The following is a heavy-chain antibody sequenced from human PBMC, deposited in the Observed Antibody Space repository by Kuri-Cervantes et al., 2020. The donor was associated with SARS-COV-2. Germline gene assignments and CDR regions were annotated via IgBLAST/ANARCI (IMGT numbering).Heavy chain of an antibody. J-gene: IGHJ4*02. CDR3: ARSVCSGGSCRLKGGPYYFDY. Sequence: GSLRLSCAVYGGSFSGYYWSWIRQPPGKGLEWIGEINHSGSTNYNPSLKSRVTISVDTPKNQFSLKLSSVTAADTAVYYCARSVCSGGSCRLKGGPYYFDYWGQGTLVTVSS. D-gene: IGHD2-15*01. CDR2: INHSGST. CDR1: GGSFSGYY. V-gene: IGHV4-34*01.